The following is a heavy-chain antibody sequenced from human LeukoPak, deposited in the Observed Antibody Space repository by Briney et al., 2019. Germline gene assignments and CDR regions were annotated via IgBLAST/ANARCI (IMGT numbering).Heavy chain of an antibody. D-gene: IGHD4-17*01. CDR2: ISGSGGST. Sequence: GGSLRLSCAASGFTFSSYAMSWVRQAPGKGLEWVSAISGSGGSTYYADSVKGRFTISRDNSKNTLYLQMNSLRAEDTAVYYCAKLSEFYGDRIASFDYWGQGTLVTVSS. CDR1: GFTFSSYA. V-gene: IGHV3-23*01. CDR3: AKLSEFYGDRIASFDY. J-gene: IGHJ4*02.